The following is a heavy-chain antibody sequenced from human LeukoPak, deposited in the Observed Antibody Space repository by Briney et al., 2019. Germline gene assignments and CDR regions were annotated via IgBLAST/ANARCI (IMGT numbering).Heavy chain of an antibody. Sequence: GGSLRLSCAASGFTFSSYSMNWVRQAPGKGLEWVSSISSSSGYIYYADSVKGRFTISRDNAKNSLYLQMNSLRAEDAAVYYCARDLPSYAAYYDSSGLDYWGQGTLVTVSS. CDR3: ARDLPSYAAYYDSSGLDY. D-gene: IGHD3-22*01. CDR2: ISSSSGYI. CDR1: GFTFSSYS. J-gene: IGHJ4*02. V-gene: IGHV3-21*01.